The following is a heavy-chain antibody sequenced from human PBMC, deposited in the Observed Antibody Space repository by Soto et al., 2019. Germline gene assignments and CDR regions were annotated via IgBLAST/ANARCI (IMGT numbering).Heavy chain of an antibody. D-gene: IGHD3-10*01. V-gene: IGHV4-34*01. J-gene: IGHJ4*02. Sequence: TSETLSLTCAVNGASFSGNYWSWIRQTPGKGLEWIGQINYSGSVTYNPSLESRSTISGDTSKNHFSLKVTSVTAADTAVYYCASSYGSGSGVFDYWGQGIPVTVSS. CDR3: ASSYGSGSGVFDY. CDR2: INYSGSV. CDR1: GASFSGNY.